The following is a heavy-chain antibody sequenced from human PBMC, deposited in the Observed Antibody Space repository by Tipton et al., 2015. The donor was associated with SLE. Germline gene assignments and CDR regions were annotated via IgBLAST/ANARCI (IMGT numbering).Heavy chain of an antibody. CDR2: IYAGGST. J-gene: IGHJ4*02. CDR1: GGSISSGTYY. Sequence: TLSLTCTVSGGSISSGTYYFTWIRQPAGKELEWIGRIYAGGSTNYNPSLKSRVTLSIDTSKNQFSLQLNAVTAADTAIYYCARDRLISAAISYFDYWGQGVLVTVSS. D-gene: IGHD6-6*01. CDR3: ARDRLISAAISYFDY. V-gene: IGHV4-61*02.